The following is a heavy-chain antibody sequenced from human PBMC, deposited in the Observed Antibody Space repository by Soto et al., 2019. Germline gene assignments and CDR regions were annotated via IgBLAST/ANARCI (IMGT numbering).Heavy chain of an antibody. J-gene: IGHJ3*02. CDR1: GYTFTSYD. CDR2: MNPNSGNT. Sequence: GASVKVSCKASGYTFTSYDINWVRQATGQGLEWMGWMNPNSGNTGYAQKFQGRVTMTRNTSISTAYMELSSLRSEDTAVYYCASWENCSGGSCYFDAFDIWGQGTMVTVSS. V-gene: IGHV1-8*01. D-gene: IGHD2-15*01. CDR3: ASWENCSGGSCYFDAFDI.